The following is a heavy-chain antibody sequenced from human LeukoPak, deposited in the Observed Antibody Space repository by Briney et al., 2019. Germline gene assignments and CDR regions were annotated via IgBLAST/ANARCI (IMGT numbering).Heavy chain of an antibody. CDR2: IYYSGST. CDR1: GGSISSYY. D-gene: IGHD4-17*01. V-gene: IGHV4-59*01. J-gene: IGHJ4*02. Sequence: SETLSLTCTVSGGSISSYYWSWIRQPPGKGLEWIGYIYYSGSTNYNPSLKSRVTISVDTSKNQFSLKLSSVTAADTAVYYCARDDYAELYYFDYWGQGTLVTVSS. CDR3: ARDDYAELYYFDY.